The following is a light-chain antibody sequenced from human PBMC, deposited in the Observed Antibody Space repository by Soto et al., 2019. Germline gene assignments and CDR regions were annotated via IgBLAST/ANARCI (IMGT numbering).Light chain of an antibody. CDR1: STDVGGYNY. CDR2: DVT. Sequence: QSVLTQPASVSGSPGQSITIFCTGTSTDVGGYNYVSWYQQHPGKAPKLMIYDVTNRPSGVSNRFSGSKSGNTASLTISGLLADDEADYYCSSYRSSSTLGVFGTGTKVTVL. J-gene: IGLJ1*01. V-gene: IGLV2-14*03. CDR3: SSYRSSSTLGV.